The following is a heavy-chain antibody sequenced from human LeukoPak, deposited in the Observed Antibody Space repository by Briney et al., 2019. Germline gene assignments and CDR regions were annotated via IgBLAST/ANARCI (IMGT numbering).Heavy chain of an antibody. Sequence: PGGSLRLSWAASGFTFSSYSMNWVRQAPGKGREWVSYISSSRSTIYYADSVKGRFTISRDNAKNSLYLQMNSLRAEDTAVYYCARESYDFWSGYLGSDDAFDIWGQGTMVTVSS. CDR3: ARESYDFWSGYLGSDDAFDI. D-gene: IGHD3-3*01. V-gene: IGHV3-48*01. J-gene: IGHJ3*02. CDR2: ISSSRSTI. CDR1: GFTFSSYS.